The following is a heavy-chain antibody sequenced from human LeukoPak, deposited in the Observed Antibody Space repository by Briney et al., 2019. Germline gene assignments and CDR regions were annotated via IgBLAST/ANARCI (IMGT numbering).Heavy chain of an antibody. CDR1: GGSFSGYY. J-gene: IGHJ4*02. D-gene: IGHD1-26*01. Sequence: SETLSLTCAVYGGSFSGYYWSWVRQPPGKGLEWIGEINHSGSTNYNPSLKSRVTISVDTSKNRFSLKLSSVTAADTAVYYCARSSGFDYWGQGTLVTVST. CDR2: INHSGST. CDR3: ARSSGFDY. V-gene: IGHV4-34*01.